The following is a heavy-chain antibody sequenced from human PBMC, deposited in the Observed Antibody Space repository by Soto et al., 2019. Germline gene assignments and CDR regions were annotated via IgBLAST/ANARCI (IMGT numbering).Heavy chain of an antibody. CDR1: GYTFTNYY. CDR3: ARDLAAGEP. V-gene: IGHV1-46*01. Sequence: QVQLVQSGAEVKKPGASVKDSCKASGYTFTNYYIHWVRQAPGQGLEWMGIINPTSGSTNYAQKFQSRVSWTYDTSTTTVYMELSGLRSEDSAVLYCARDLAAGEPWAQGTLVTVSS. CDR2: INPTSGST. J-gene: IGHJ5*02. D-gene: IGHD6-13*01.